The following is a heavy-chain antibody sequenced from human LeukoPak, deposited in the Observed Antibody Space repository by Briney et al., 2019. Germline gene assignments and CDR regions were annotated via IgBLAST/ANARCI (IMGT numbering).Heavy chain of an antibody. CDR3: ATFRYGLDV. Sequence: SETLSLTSTVSGGSISSSSYYWGWIRQPPGKGLEWIGSIYYSGSTYYNPSLKSRVTISVDTSKNQFSLKLISVTAADTAVYYCATFRYGLDVWGQGTTVTVSS. J-gene: IGHJ6*02. V-gene: IGHV4-39*01. CDR1: GGSISSSSYY. CDR2: IYYSGST.